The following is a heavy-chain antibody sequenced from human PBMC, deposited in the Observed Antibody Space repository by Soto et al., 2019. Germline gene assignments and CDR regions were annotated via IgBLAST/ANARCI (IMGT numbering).Heavy chain of an antibody. Sequence: PGGSLRLSCAASGFTFSSHAMHWVRHAPGKGLEWVAIISYDGSTIFYGDSVKGRFTISRDNSKNTLYLQMTSLRTDDTAVYFCARHVASTVTTSDWFDPWGQGTLVTVSS. V-gene: IGHV3-30*04. J-gene: IGHJ5*01. CDR1: GFTFSSHA. CDR3: ARHVASTVTTSDWFDP. CDR2: ISYDGSTI. D-gene: IGHD4-4*01.